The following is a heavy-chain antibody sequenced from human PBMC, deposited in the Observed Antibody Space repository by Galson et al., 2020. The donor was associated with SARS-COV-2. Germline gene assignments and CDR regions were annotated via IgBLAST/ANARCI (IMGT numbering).Heavy chain of an antibody. J-gene: IGHJ6*02. CDR1: GDTVSSNSAA. Sequence: SQTLSLTCAISGDTVSSNSAAWNWIRQSPSRGLEWLGRTYYRSKWYNDYAVSVKSRITINPDTSKSQFSLQLNSVTPEDTAVYDCARDWEASQNIVIHYYYGMDVWGQGTTVTFSS. CDR3: ARDWEASQNIVIHYYYGMDV. D-gene: IGHD1-26*01. V-gene: IGHV6-1*01. CDR2: TYYRSKWYN.